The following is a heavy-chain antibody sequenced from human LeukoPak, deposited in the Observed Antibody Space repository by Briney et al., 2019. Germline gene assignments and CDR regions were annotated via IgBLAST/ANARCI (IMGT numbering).Heavy chain of an antibody. CDR1: GFTFSSYW. CDR3: ARARWSSTGWFLGY. V-gene: IGHV3-74*01. CDR2: VNPQGSGT. J-gene: IGHJ4*02. Sequence: GGSLRLSCAASGFTFSSYWMHWVRQAPGKGLVWVSRVNPQGSGTSYTDSVKGRFSISRDNAKDALHLRMDNLRVEDTAVYYCARARWSSTGWFLGYWGQGTLVTVSS. D-gene: IGHD6-19*01.